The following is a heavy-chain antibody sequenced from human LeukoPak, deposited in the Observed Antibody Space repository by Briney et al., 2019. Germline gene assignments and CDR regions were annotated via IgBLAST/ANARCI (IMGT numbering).Heavy chain of an antibody. Sequence: SVKVSCKASGGTFSSYAISWVRQAPGQGLEWMGRIISILGIANYAQKFQGRVTITADKSTSTAYMELSSLRSEDTAVYYCARDHAGPQQLVGYDAFDIWGQGTMVTVPS. CDR2: IISILGIA. D-gene: IGHD6-13*01. V-gene: IGHV1-69*04. J-gene: IGHJ3*02. CDR3: ARDHAGPQQLVGYDAFDI. CDR1: GGTFSSYA.